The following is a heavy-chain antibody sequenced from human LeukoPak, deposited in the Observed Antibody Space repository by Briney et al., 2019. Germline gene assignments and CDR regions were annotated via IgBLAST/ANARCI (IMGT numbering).Heavy chain of an antibody. CDR2: INSDGCSA. D-gene: IGHD6-25*01. J-gene: IGHJ4*02. CDR1: GFIFRNQQ. V-gene: IGHV3-74*01. Sequence: GVPLRLFCVACGFIFRNQQMLWVRQAPGRGLVWVSCINSDGCSASYADTVKGGFTISRDNAKNTLYLQMNTLRAEDTAVYYCATDYYSSAWSWGQGTLVTVSS. CDR3: ATDYYSSAWS.